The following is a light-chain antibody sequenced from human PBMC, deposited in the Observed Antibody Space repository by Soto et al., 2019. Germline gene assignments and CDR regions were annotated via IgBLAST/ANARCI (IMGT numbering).Light chain of an antibody. J-gene: IGLJ2*01. CDR3: LSFDSSLSVV. CDR2: GNT. CDR1: SSNIGAGYD. Sequence: QSVLTQPPSVSGAPGQRVTISCTGSSSNIGAGYDVHWYQQLPGRAPKLLIYGNTKRPSGVPDRFSGSKSCTSASLAITGLQAEDEADYYCLSFDSSLSVVFGGGTKLTVL. V-gene: IGLV1-40*01.